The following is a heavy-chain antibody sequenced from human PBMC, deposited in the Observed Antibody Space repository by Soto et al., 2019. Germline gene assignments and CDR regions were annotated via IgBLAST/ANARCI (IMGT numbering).Heavy chain of an antibody. CDR2: ISNTGINK. Sequence: QVQLVESGGGVVQPGRSLRLSCAASGFAFRTYGMHWVRQAPGKGLEWLAVISNTGINKYYADSVKGRFTISRDNSSDTLLLQMNSLRGEDTAIYYCAKVIRADSTSSNFYYYSGLDVWGQGTTVTVSS. D-gene: IGHD6-6*01. J-gene: IGHJ6*02. V-gene: IGHV3-30*18. CDR1: GFAFRTYG. CDR3: AKVIRADSTSSNFYYYSGLDV.